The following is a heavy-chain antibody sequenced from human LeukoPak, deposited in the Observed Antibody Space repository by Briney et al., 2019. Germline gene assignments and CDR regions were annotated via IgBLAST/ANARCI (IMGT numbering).Heavy chain of an antibody. J-gene: IGHJ4*02. D-gene: IGHD5-24*01. CDR1: GFTFSNAW. CDR2: IKSKTDGGTT. V-gene: IGHV3-15*01. Sequence: PGGSLRLSCAASGFTFSNAWMSWVRQAPGKGLEWVGRIKSKTDGGTTDYAAPVTGRFTISRDDSKTTQYLQMNSLRTEDTAVYYWTTLEAGYNQNYWGQGTLVTVSS. CDR3: TTLEAGYNQNY.